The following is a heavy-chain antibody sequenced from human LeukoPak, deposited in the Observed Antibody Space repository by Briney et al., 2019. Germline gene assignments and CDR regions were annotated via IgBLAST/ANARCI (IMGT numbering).Heavy chain of an antibody. CDR3: ARFPRYDGSNAAQYYFDY. V-gene: IGHV4-4*02. J-gene: IGHJ4*02. CDR1: GDFVSNAIW. D-gene: IGHD3-16*01. CDR2: IFHSGST. Sequence: PSETLSLTCAVSGDFVSNAIWWSWVRQPPGKGLEWIGEIFHSGSTHYNPSLESRVTISIDKSRRQFYLKLSSVAAADMAVYFCARFPRYDGSNAAQYYFDYWGQGTLVTVTS.